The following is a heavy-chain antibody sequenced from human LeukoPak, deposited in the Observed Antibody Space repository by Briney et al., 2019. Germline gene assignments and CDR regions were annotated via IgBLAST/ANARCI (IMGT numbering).Heavy chain of an antibody. D-gene: IGHD3-22*01. CDR1: GFTFDDYA. CDR3: AKDRYYYDSSGLDY. J-gene: IGHJ4*02. CDR2: ISGDGGST. Sequence: GGSLRLSCAASGFTFDDYAMHWVRQAPGKGLEWVSRISGDGGSTYYADSVKGRFTISRDNSKNSLYLQMNSLRTEDTALYYCAKDRYYYDSSGLDYWGQGTLVTVSS. V-gene: IGHV3-43*02.